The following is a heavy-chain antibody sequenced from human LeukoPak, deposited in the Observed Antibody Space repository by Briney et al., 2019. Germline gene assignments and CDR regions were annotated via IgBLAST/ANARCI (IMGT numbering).Heavy chain of an antibody. Sequence: ASVTVSCKASGYTFTSYGISWVRQAPGQGLEWMGWISAYSGNTNYAQKLQDRVTMTTDTSTSTAYMELRSLRSDDTAVYFCARDLSTVTTGTFVYWGQGTLVTVSS. V-gene: IGHV1-18*01. CDR2: ISAYSGNT. CDR1: GYTFTSYG. D-gene: IGHD4-11*01. CDR3: ARDLSTVTTGTFVY. J-gene: IGHJ4*02.